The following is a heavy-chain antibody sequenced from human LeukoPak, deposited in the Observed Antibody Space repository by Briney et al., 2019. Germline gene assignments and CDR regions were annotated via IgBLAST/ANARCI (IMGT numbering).Heavy chain of an antibody. D-gene: IGHD2-15*01. CDR3: ARNPSYCSGGSCYPLYYYYYGMDV. Sequence: SETLSLTCAVSGGSIINSNWWSWVRQPPGKGLEWIGEIDHSGSTSYNPSLKSRVTMSVDRSQNQFSLRLSTVTAADTAVYYCARNPSYCSGGSCYPLYYYYYGMDVWGQGTTVTVSS. J-gene: IGHJ6*02. CDR2: IDHSGST. CDR1: GGSIINSNW. V-gene: IGHV4-4*02.